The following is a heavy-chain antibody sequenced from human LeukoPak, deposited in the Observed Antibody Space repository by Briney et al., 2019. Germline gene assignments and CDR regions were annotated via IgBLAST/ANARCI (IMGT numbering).Heavy chain of an antibody. CDR2: IYYSGST. CDR1: GGSISSYY. Sequence: SETLSLTCTVSGGSISSYYWSWIRQPPGKGLEWIGYIYYSGSTNYNPSLKSRVTISVDTSKNQFSLKLSSVTAADTAVYYCARVIGTDSSGWYDGFDYWGQGTLVTVSS. CDR3: ARVIGTDSSGWYDGFDY. J-gene: IGHJ4*02. V-gene: IGHV4-59*01. D-gene: IGHD6-19*01.